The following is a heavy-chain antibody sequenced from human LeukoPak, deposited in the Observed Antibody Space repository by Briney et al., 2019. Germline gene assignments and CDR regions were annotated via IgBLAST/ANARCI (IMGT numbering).Heavy chain of an antibody. CDR3: ARDNGPFYGSRSWDWFDP. D-gene: IGHD3-10*01. J-gene: IGHJ5*02. V-gene: IGHV4-38-2*02. CDR2: IYHSGST. CDR1: DYSISSGYY. Sequence: SETLSLTCAVSDYSISSGYYWGWIRQPPGKGLEWIASIYHSGSTYYNPSLKSRVTISADTSKNEFSLKVTSVTAADTAVYYCARDNGPFYGSRSWDWFDPWGQGSLVTVSS.